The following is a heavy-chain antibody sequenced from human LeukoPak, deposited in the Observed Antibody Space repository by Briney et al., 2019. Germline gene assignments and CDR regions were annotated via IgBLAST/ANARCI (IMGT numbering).Heavy chain of an antibody. Sequence: SETLSLTCTVSGGSISSGGYYWGWIRQPPGKGLEWIGSIYYSGNTYDSPSLKSRVTTSVDTSKNQFSLKLSSVTAADTAMYYCARTVAGKLVFDDWGQGALVTVS. CDR3: ARTVAGKLVFDD. D-gene: IGHD6-19*01. CDR1: GGSISSGGYY. V-gene: IGHV4-39*07. J-gene: IGHJ4*02. CDR2: IYYSGNT.